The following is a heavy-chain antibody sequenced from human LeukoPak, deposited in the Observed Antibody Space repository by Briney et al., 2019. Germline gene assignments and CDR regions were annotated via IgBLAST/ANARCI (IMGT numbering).Heavy chain of an antibody. CDR1: GYSFSSDSI. V-gene: IGHV4-38-2*01. CDR2: IYQSGNT. J-gene: IGHJ2*01. CDR3: ARVHILVSGTYSNWYFDL. D-gene: IGHD2-21*01. Sequence: SETLSLTCVASGYSFSSDSIWEWIRQPPGKGLEYIGSIYQSGNTYYNPSLESRVAISVDTSKNQFSLKLSYVTAADTAVYHCARVHILVSGTYSNWYFDLWGRGTLVTVSS.